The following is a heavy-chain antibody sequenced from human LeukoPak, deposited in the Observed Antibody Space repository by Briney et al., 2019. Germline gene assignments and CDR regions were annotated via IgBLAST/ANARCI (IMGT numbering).Heavy chain of an antibody. D-gene: IGHD6-6*01. J-gene: IGHJ4*02. CDR2: IIPIFGTA. Sequence: ASVKVSCKASGGTFSSYAISWVRQAPGQGLEWMGGIIPIFGTANYAQKFQARVTITADESTSTAYMELSSLRSEDTAVYYCARGTGIAARGVYFDYWGQGTLVTVSS. CDR1: GGTFSSYA. V-gene: IGHV1-69*13. CDR3: ARGTGIAARGVYFDY.